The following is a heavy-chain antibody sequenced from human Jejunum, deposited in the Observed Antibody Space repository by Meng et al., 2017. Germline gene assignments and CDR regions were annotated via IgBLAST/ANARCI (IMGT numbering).Heavy chain of an antibody. CDR2: IHHSGRV. Sequence: QGQVQASGPGMVKPSGTLSLTCAVSGGSISSGHWWSWVRQSPGEGLQWIGEIHHSGRVTYNPSLKSRVAISVDMSKNQFSLELSSVTAADTAVYYCAKNGAYCLEYWGQGTLVTVSS. CDR3: AKNGAYCLEY. D-gene: IGHD2-8*02. V-gene: IGHV4-4*02. CDR1: GGSISSGHW. J-gene: IGHJ4*02.